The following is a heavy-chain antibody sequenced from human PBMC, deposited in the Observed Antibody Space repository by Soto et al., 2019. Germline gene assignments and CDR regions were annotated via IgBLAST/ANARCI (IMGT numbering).Heavy chain of an antibody. V-gene: IGHV1-18*01. D-gene: IGHD3-3*01. J-gene: IGHJ4*02. CDR3: ARDYPHIYDFLSGHDY. CDR2: ISAYNGNT. CDR1: GYTFTSYG. Sequence: QVQLVQSGAEVKKPGASVKVSCKASGYTFTSYGISWVRQAPGQGLEWMGWISAYNGNTNYAQKLQGRVTMTTDTATSKAYMELRSLRSDDTAVYYCARDYPHIYDFLSGHDYWGQGTLVNVSS.